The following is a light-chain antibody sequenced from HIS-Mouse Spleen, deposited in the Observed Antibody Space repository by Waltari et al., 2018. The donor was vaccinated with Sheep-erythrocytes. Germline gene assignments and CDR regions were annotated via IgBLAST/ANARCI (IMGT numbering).Light chain of an antibody. CDR3: CSYAGSSTPWV. CDR2: EGS. CDR1: SSDVGSYNL. J-gene: IGLJ3*02. V-gene: IGLV2-23*01. Sequence: QSALTQPASVSGSPGQSITISCTGTSSDVGSYNLVSWYQQQPGKAPKLMIYEGSKRPSGFSNRFSGSKSGNTASLTISGLQAEDEADYYCCSYAGSSTPWVFGGGTKLTVL.